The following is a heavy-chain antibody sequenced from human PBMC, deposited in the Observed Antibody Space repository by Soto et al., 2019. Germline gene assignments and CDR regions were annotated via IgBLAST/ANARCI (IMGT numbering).Heavy chain of an antibody. CDR3: ARETVPPSYHYYDC. Sequence: EVQLVETGGGLIQPGGSLRLSCAASGFTVSSSYMSWVRQAPGRGLEWVSTIFSGGTTHYADSVQGRFTISRDSSKNTPVPPLNSLRAEGKALYFCARETVPPSYHYYDCWGQGTQVTVSS. V-gene: IGHV3-53*02. CDR2: IFSGGTT. J-gene: IGHJ4*02. CDR1: GFTVSSSY. D-gene: IGHD2-2*02.